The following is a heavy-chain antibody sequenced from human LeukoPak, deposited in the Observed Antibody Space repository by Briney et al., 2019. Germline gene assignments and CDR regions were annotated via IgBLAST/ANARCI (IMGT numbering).Heavy chain of an antibody. CDR1: GFTFSSYG. J-gene: IGHJ4*02. CDR3: ARDRGIATRPDLDS. CDR2: IWYDGTNK. V-gene: IGHV3-33*01. Sequence: GGSLRLSCAASGFTFSSYGMHWVRQAPGKGLGWGAVIWYDGTNKHYADAVKGRFTISRDNSNKMLYLEVNSLRAEDTAVYYCARDRGIATRPDLDSWGQGTLVTVSS. D-gene: IGHD6-6*01.